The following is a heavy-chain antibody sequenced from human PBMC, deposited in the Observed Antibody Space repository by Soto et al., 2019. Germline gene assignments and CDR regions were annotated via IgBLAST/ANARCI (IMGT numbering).Heavy chain of an antibody. V-gene: IGHV2-26*01. CDR1: GFSLSNARMG. J-gene: IGHJ4*02. Sequence: QVTLKESGPVLVNPTETLTLTCTVSGFSLSNARMGVSWIRQPPGKALEWLAHIFSNDENSYSTSLKSRLTISKDTSKSQVVLTMTNMDPVDTATYYCARIRGYDFWSGYYNSDYWGQGTLVTVSS. D-gene: IGHD3-3*01. CDR3: ARIRGYDFWSGYYNSDY. CDR2: IFSNDEN.